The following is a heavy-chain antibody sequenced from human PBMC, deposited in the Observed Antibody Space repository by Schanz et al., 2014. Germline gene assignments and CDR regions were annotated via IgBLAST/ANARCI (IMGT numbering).Heavy chain of an antibody. Sequence: QLQLQESGPGLVKPSETLSLTCTVSGGSIRRSTYYWGWIRQPPGKGLEWVASIYNSGSAYYGPALKGRVTIPGEPSKNQFSLGLNSVTASDTAVYYCVRQLLWFGESGVDTWGQGTLVVVSS. CDR3: VRQLLWFGESGVDT. D-gene: IGHD3-10*01. J-gene: IGHJ5*02. CDR1: GGSIRRSTYY. CDR2: IYNSGSA. V-gene: IGHV4-39*01.